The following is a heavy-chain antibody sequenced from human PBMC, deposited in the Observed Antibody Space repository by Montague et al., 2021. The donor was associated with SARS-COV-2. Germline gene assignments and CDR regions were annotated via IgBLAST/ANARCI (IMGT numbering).Heavy chain of an antibody. CDR1: GGSITNNIDY. J-gene: IGHJ3*01. D-gene: IGHD3-22*01. V-gene: IGHV4-39*02. CDR3: ARLKRYFDSSGSPSAFDF. CDR2: IYYTGNT. Sequence: SETLSLTCTVSGGSITNNIDYWAWIRQPPGKGLEWIGSIYYTGNTYYNPSLKSRVTISVMTSKNHFTLKLSSVTAAETAVYYCARLKRYFDSSGSPSAFDFWGQGTKVTVSS.